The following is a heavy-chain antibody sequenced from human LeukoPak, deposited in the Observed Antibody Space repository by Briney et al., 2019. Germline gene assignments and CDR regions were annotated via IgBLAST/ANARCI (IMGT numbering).Heavy chain of an antibody. D-gene: IGHD1-1*01. CDR2: IYKGGTP. CDR1: GFIGGSEY. CDR3: ARGMNWNDLSLDS. Sequence: PGGSLRLSCSGSGFIGGSEYMTWVRQAPGKGLEYVSVIYKGGTPEYADSVRGRFTISRDNYKNTLYLQMDSLRADDTAVYYCARGMNWNDLSLDSWGQGTLVTVS. V-gene: IGHV3-53*01. J-gene: IGHJ4*02.